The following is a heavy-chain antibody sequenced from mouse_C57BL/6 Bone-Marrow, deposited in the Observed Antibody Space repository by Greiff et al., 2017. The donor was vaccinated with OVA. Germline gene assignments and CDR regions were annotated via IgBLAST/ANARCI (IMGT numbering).Heavy chain of an antibody. D-gene: IGHD1-1*01. CDR2: IYPGGGYT. CDR3: ARREVVFDY. V-gene: IGHV1-63*01. CDR1: GYTFTNYW. Sequence: QVQLQQSGAELVRPGTSVKMSCKASGYTFTNYWIGWAQQRPGHGLEWIGDIYPGGGYTTSNEKFKGKATLTADKSSSTAYMQISSLTSEDSAIYYCARREVVFDYWGQGTTLTVSS. J-gene: IGHJ2*01.